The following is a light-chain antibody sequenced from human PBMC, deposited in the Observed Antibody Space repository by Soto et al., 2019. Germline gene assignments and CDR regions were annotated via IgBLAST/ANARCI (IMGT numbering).Light chain of an antibody. V-gene: IGKV3-15*01. J-gene: IGKJ2*01. CDR2: GAS. CDR3: QQYNNGPPDT. CDR1: QSVNNN. Sequence: EIILTQSPASLSVSPGERATLSCRASQSVNNNLAWYQQKRGQAPRLLIYGASTRATGIPGRFRGSGSGTEVTLTITSLQSEDFAGYFWQQYNNGPPDTFGQGTKLEIK.